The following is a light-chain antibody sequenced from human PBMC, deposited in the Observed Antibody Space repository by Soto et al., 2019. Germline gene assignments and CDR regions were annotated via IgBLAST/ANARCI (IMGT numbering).Light chain of an antibody. CDR3: QQHSSSSPYT. CDR1: QSISSW. V-gene: IGKV1-5*03. J-gene: IGKJ2*01. CDR2: KAS. Sequence: DIQMTQSPSTLSASVGDRVTITCRASQSISSWLAWYQQKPGKAPNLLIYKASTLGSGVPARFSGGGSGTEFTLTISSLQPDDFAADCCQQHSSSSPYTFGQGTKLEIK.